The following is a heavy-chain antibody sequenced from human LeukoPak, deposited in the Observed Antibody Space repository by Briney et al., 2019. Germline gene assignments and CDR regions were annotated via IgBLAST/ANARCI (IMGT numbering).Heavy chain of an antibody. D-gene: IGHD6-13*01. CDR1: GFTFSTCW. Sequence: GGSLRLSCAASGFTFSTCWMSWVRQAPGKGLEWVVIIKGDGSEKAYVDSVKGRFSISRDNAENSLYLQMSSLRAEDTAVYYCAKDWGYGEAGIDFWGQGTLVTVSS. CDR2: IKGDGSEK. V-gene: IGHV3-7*04. J-gene: IGHJ4*02. CDR3: AKDWGYGEAGIDF.